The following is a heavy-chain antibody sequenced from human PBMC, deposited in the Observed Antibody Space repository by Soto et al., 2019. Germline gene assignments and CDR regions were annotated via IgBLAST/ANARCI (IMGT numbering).Heavy chain of an antibody. J-gene: IGHJ4*02. CDR3: SGELDHYFDY. CDR2: IIPLLGIA. D-gene: IGHD1-26*01. CDR1: GGTFSGYT. Sequence: QVQLVQSGAEVKKPGSSVKVSCKASGGTFSGYTISWVRQAPGQGLEWMGRIIPLLGIANYAQKFQGRVTITADKSTSTADMELNSLRSEDTGVYYCSGELDHYFDYWGQGTLLTVSS. V-gene: IGHV1-69*02.